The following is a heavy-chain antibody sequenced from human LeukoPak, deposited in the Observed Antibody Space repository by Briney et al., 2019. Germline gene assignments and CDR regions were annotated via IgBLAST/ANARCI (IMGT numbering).Heavy chain of an antibody. CDR2: INSDGSST. V-gene: IGHV3-74*01. D-gene: IGHD3-3*01. CDR1: GFTLSSYW. J-gene: IGHJ4*02. Sequence: GGSLRLSCAASGFTLSSYWMHWVRQAPGKGLVWVSRINSDGSSTSYADSVKGRFTISRDNSKNTLYLQMNSLRAEDTAVYYCARDRYSTIFGGWGQGTLVTVSS. CDR3: ARDRYSTIFGG.